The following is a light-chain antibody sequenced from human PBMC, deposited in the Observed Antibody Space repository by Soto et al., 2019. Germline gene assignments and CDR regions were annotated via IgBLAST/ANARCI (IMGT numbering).Light chain of an antibody. CDR1: QSVSSN. Sequence: EIVMTQSPATLSVSPGERATLSCRASQSVSSNLAWYQQKPGQAPRLLIYGASTRATGIPARFSGSGSGTEFTLTISSLEPEDFAVYYCQQYNNWPVWTFGQGTKVDIK. V-gene: IGKV3-15*01. J-gene: IGKJ1*01. CDR3: QQYNNWPVWT. CDR2: GAS.